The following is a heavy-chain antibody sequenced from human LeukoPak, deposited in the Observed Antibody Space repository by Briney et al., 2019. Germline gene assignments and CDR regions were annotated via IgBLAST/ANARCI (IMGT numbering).Heavy chain of an antibody. D-gene: IGHD2-8*01. V-gene: IGHV3-74*01. J-gene: IGHJ3*01. CDR1: GFTFRNYW. CDR2: LNGDGTNI. Sequence: SGGTLRLSCVASGFTFRNYWMQWVRQVPGKGLVWVSRLNGDGTNIIYADSVKGRFTISRDNAENTLYLQMNSLRAEDTALYYCARSQSGVFDVWGQGTMVTVSS. CDR3: ARSQSGVFDV.